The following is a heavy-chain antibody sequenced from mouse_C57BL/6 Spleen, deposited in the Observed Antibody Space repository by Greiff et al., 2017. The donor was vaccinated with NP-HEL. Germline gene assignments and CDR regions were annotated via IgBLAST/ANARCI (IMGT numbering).Heavy chain of an antibody. CDR2: IDPDTGGT. Sequence: VQLQQSGAELVRPGASVTLSCKASGYTFTDYEMHWVKQTPVHGLEWIGAIDPDTGGTAYNQKFKGKAILTADKSSSTAYMELSSLTSEDSAVYYCTRGYYDSSPLDYWGQGTTLTVSS. CDR3: TRGYYDSSPLDY. D-gene: IGHD1-1*01. V-gene: IGHV1-15*01. CDR1: GYTFTDYE. J-gene: IGHJ2*01.